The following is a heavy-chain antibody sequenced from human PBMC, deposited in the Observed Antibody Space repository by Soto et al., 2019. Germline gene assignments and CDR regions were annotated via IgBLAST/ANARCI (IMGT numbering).Heavy chain of an antibody. CDR3: ARDRYCTTDGCTGWFDP. Sequence: QVQLVQSGAEEKKPGASVKVSCKASGYTFTNYPMHWVRQAPGQSLEWMGWIKIGNGNTKYSENFQGRITITRDISXNXDYMEVSSLRSEDTAVYYCARDRYCTTDGCTGWFDPWGQGPLVTVSS. V-gene: IGHV1-3*05. J-gene: IGHJ5*02. CDR2: IKIGNGNT. CDR1: GYTFTNYP. D-gene: IGHD2-8*01.